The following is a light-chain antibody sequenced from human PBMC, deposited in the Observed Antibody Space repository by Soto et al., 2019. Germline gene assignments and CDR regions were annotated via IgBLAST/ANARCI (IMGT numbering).Light chain of an antibody. CDR2: GAS. Sequence: EIVLTQSPGTLSLSPGERATLSCRASQTVRTNNLAWFQHKPVQAPRLLIYGASSRATGIPDRFSGSGSGTAFTLTINRLEPEDFAVYFCQQYSDSPLTFGGGTKVEIK. CDR3: QQYSDSPLT. J-gene: IGKJ4*01. V-gene: IGKV3-20*01. CDR1: QTVRTNN.